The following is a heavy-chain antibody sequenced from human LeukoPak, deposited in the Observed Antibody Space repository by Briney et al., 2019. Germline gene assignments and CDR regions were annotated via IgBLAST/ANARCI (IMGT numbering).Heavy chain of an antibody. CDR2: SSSRSRYI. D-gene: IGHD4-11*01. J-gene: IGHJ4*02. CDR1: GFTFSSYS. V-gene: IGHV3-21*01. CDR3: ARSPFRDSTYGDLFNY. Sequence: PGGSLRISCAASGFTFSSYSMNLIRQAPGKGRERDSSSSSRSRYINYADSVKGRFTISRDNAKNSLYLQMNSLRAEDTALYYCARSPFRDSTYGDLFNYWGQGTLVTVSS.